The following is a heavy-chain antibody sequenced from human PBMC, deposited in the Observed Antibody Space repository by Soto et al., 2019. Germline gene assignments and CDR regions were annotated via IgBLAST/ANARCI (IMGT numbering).Heavy chain of an antibody. J-gene: IGHJ4*02. CDR1: GGIFSSNT. CDR3: SSTAACGGDCYAFDS. Sequence: QVYLVQSGAEVKKPGSSVKISCKASGGIFSSNTINWVRQAAGQGLEWMGGIIPLFGTANYAEKFQGRVTITADKYTKTEYMALTSLRSEDTAVYYCSSTAACGGDCYAFDSWGQGTLVTVSS. V-gene: IGHV1-69*06. CDR2: IIPLFGTA. D-gene: IGHD2-21*02.